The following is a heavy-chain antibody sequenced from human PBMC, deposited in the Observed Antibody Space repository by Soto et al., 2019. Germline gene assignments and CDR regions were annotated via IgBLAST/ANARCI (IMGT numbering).Heavy chain of an antibody. CDR3: ARMMYSGSRPSYFDY. D-gene: IGHD1-26*01. V-gene: IGHV5-51*01. CDR2: IYPGDSDT. J-gene: IGHJ4*02. Sequence: PGESLKISCKGSGYSFTSYWIGWVRQMPGKGLEWMGIIYPGDSDTRYSPSFQGQVTISADKSISTAYLQWSSLKASDTAMYYCARMMYSGSRPSYFDYWGQGTLVTVSS. CDR1: GYSFTSYW.